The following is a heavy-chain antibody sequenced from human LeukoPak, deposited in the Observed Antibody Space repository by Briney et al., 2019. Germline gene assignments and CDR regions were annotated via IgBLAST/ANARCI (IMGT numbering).Heavy chain of an antibody. CDR2: VHLDGRT. CDR1: GGSVTSINW. D-gene: IGHD3-3*01. V-gene: IGHV4-4*02. J-gene: IGHJ4*02. CDR3: AREGGFYRPLDY. Sequence: SETLSLTCGVSGGSVTSINWWTWVRQPPGKGLEWIREVHLDGRTNYNPSLKSRLTMSVDLSENHVSLKLTSVTAADTAVYYCAREGGFYRPLDYSGQGTLVTVSS.